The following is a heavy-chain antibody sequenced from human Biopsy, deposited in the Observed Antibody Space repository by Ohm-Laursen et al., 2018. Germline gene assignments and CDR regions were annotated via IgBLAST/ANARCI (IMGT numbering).Heavy chain of an antibody. CDR2: IYTSGSP. V-gene: IGHV4-61*10. CDR1: GDSVSSGSFY. J-gene: IGHJ4*02. Sequence: GTLSLTCTVSGDSVSSGSFYWTWIRQPAGKGLEWIGRIYTSGSPNYNLSLESRVTMSVDTSKNQFSLNLRSVTAADTAIYYCARGMRSSGWPYFDSWGQGTLVTVSS. CDR3: ARGMRSSGWPYFDS. D-gene: IGHD6-19*01.